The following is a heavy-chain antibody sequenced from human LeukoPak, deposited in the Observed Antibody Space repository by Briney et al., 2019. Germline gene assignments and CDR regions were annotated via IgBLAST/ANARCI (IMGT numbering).Heavy chain of an antibody. Sequence: GGSLRLSCAASGFTFSNAWMSWVRQAPGKGLEWVGRIKSKTDGGTTDYAAPVKGRFTISRDDSKNTLYLQMNSLKTEDTAVYYYTTDHVVSELLWFGEPWGQGTLVTVSS. CDR3: TTDHVVSELLWFGEP. CDR2: IKSKTDGGTT. V-gene: IGHV3-15*01. CDR1: GFTFSNAW. D-gene: IGHD3-10*01. J-gene: IGHJ4*02.